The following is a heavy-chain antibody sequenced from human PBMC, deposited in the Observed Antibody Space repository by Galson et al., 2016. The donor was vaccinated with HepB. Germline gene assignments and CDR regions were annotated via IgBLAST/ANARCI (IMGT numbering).Heavy chain of an antibody. CDR2: ISASGAGT. V-gene: IGHV3-23*01. CDR3: AKEISVAGVNGLPSDY. J-gene: IGHJ4*02. D-gene: IGHD6-19*01. CDR1: GFTFSSYA. Sequence: SLRLSCAASGFTFSSYAMSWVRQAPEKGLEWVSGISASGAGTYYADSVKGRFTISRDNFKNTLYLQMNSLRAEDTAVYYCAKEISVAGVNGLPSDYWGQGTLVIVSS.